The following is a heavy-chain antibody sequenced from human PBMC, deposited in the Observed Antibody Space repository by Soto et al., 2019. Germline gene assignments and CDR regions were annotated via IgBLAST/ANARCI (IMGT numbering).Heavy chain of an antibody. CDR2: ICFSKGNT. V-gene: IGHV1-18*01. D-gene: IGHD2-15*01. J-gene: IGHJ6*02. CDR3: TRKGYVGNFGLDV. CDR1: GYTFINYD. Sequence: ASVQVSCKASGYTFINYDVAWLRRAPGQGLQCMGWICFSKGNTYYEQSLQGRVTMTTDTVTTTAYMEVRSLRSDDTAVYYCTRKGYVGNFGLDVWRQGTTVTVSS.